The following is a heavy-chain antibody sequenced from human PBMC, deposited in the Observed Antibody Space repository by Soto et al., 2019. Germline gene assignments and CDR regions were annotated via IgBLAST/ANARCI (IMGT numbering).Heavy chain of an antibody. CDR3: ARLSCSWPRPSPPFPCGGYNWFDP. V-gene: IGHV4-39*01. CDR2: IYYSGST. CDR1: GGSISSSSYY. J-gene: IGHJ5*02. Sequence: SETLSLTCTVSGGSISSSSYYWGWIRQPPGKGLEWIGSIYYSGSTYYNPSLKSRVTISVDTSKNQSSLKLSSVTAADTAVYYCARLSCSWPRPSPPFPCGGYNWFDPWGQGTLVTVSS. D-gene: IGHD3-16*01.